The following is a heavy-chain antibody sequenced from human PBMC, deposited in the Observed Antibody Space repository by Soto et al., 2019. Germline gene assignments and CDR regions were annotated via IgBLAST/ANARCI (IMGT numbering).Heavy chain of an antibody. V-gene: IGHV5-51*01. CDR2: IYPGDSDT. J-gene: IGHJ6*02. D-gene: IGHD5-18*01. CDR3: ASVGDPTGHSPSVPGV. CDR1: GYRFTSYW. Sequence: GESLKISCKGSGYRFTSYWIGWVRQMPGKGLEWMGIIYPGDSDTRYSPSFQGQVTISADKYISTAYLQWSSPKASDTAMDYCASVGDPTGHSPSVPGVWAQGTTLTVSS.